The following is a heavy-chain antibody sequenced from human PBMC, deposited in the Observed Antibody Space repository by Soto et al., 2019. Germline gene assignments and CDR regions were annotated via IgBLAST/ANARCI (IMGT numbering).Heavy chain of an antibody. V-gene: IGHV1-2*04. J-gene: IGHJ6*02. Sequence: ASVKVSCKASGYTFTGYYMHLLRLAPGQGLEWMGWINPNSGGTNYAQKFQGWVTMTRDTSISTAYMELSRLRSDDTAVYYCARANPYSSSWSLSMDVWGQGTTVTVSS. CDR1: GYTFTGYY. D-gene: IGHD6-13*01. CDR3: ARANPYSSSWSLSMDV. CDR2: INPNSGGT.